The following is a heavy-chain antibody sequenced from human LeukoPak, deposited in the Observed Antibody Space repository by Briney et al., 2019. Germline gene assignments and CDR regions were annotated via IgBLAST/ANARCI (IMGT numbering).Heavy chain of an antibody. Sequence: SVKVSCKASGGTFSSYAISWVRQAPGQGLEWMGGIIPIFGTANYAQKFQGRVTITADESTSTAYMELSSLRSEDTAVYYCARAEGNYYDSSGPGRYWGQGALVTVSS. D-gene: IGHD3-22*01. CDR1: GGTFSSYA. J-gene: IGHJ4*02. V-gene: IGHV1-69*13. CDR3: ARAEGNYYDSSGPGRY. CDR2: IIPIFGTA.